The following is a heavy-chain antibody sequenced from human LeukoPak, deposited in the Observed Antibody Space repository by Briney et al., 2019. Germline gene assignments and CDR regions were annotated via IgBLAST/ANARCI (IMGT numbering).Heavy chain of an antibody. CDR1: GFTFSDYY. V-gene: IGHV3-11*06. J-gene: IGHJ4*02. CDR2: ISSSSSYI. D-gene: IGHD6-6*01. CDR3: ARVETYSSSCDY. Sequence: PGGSLRLSGAASGFTFSDYYMSWIRQAPGKGLEWVSYISSSSSYIYYADSVKGRFTISIDNAKNSLYRQMNSLRAEDTAVYYCARVETYSSSCDYRGQGTLVTVSS.